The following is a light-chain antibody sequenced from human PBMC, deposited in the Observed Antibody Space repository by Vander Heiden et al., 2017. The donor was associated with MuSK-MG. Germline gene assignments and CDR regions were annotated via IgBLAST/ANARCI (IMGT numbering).Light chain of an antibody. V-gene: IGKV1-9*01. CDR2: DAS. Sequence: DIQLTQSPSFLSASVGDRVTITCRASQGISNYLAWYQQKPGKAPKLLLFDASTLQSGVPTRFSGSGSGTEFTLTINSLQHEDSATYYCQQIESYIFTFGQGTKVDIK. CDR1: QGISNY. J-gene: IGKJ3*01. CDR3: QQIESYIFT.